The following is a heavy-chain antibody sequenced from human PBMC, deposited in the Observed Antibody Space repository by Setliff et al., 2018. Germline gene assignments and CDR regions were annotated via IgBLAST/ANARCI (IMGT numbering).Heavy chain of an antibody. D-gene: IGHD3-3*01. CDR3: ARMSGFQYMDV. Sequence: TLSLTCTVSGDSISSRRSYWGWFRQPAGKGLEWIGQIYTSWSTNYNPSLKSRVTISLDTSKNQFSLKLTPVTAADTAVYYCARMSGFQYMDVWGKGTTVTVSS. CDR1: GDSISSRRSY. V-gene: IGHV4-61*09. J-gene: IGHJ6*03. CDR2: IYTSWST.